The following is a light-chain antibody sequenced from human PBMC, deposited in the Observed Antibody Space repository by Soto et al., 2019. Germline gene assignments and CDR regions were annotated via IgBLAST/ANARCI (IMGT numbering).Light chain of an antibody. CDR1: QSVFYSSNNKNY. CDR3: QQYFTTPWT. V-gene: IGKV4-1*01. Sequence: DIVMTQSPDSLSVSLGESATINCTSSQSVFYSSNNKNYLAWYQQKPGQPPKLLIYWASTRESGVPDRFSGSGSAADFTLTIGTLQAEDVAVYYCQQYFTTPWTFGPGTKVDIK. J-gene: IGKJ3*01. CDR2: WAS.